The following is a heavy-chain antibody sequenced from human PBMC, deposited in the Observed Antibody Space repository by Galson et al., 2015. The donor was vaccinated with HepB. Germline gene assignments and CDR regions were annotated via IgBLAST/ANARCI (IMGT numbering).Heavy chain of an antibody. V-gene: IGHV7-4-1*02. Sequence: SVKVSCKASGYTFNTYAMHWVRQAPGQGLEWMGWININTGNTTYAQGFTGRFVFSMDTSVSTAYVQISSLKAEDTAVYYCARDRGSISHFFDYWGRGTLVTVSS. J-gene: IGHJ4*02. CDR3: ARDRGSISHFFDY. CDR2: ININTGNT. CDR1: GYTFNTYA. D-gene: IGHD2-15*01.